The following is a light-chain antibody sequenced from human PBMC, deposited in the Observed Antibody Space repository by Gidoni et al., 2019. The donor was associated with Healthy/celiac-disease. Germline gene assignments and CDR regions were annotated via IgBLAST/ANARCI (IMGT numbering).Light chain of an antibody. V-gene: IGKV1-39*01. J-gene: IGKJ2*01. CDR2: AAS. CDR3: QQSYSTPPGT. CDR1: QSISSY. Sequence: DIQMTQSPSSLSASVGDRVTITCRASQSISSYLNWYQQQPGKAPKLLIYAASTLKSGVPSRFSGSGSGTDFTLTIISLQPEDVATYYCQQSYSTPPGTFXQXTKLEIK.